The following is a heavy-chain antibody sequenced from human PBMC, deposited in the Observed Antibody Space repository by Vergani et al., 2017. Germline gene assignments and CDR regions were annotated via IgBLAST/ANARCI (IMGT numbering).Heavy chain of an antibody. CDR2: ISSSSSSYI. V-gene: IGHV3-21*01. Sequence: EVQLVESGGGLVKPGGSLRLSCAASGFTFSSYSMNWVRQAPGKGLEWVSSISSSSSSYISYADSVKGRFPISRDNAKNYLYLQMNSLRAEDTAVYYCARDRGIAVAGPLFYYYYMDVWGKGTTVTVSS. CDR3: ARDRGIAVAGPLFYYYYMDV. D-gene: IGHD6-19*01. J-gene: IGHJ6*03. CDR1: GFTFSSYS.